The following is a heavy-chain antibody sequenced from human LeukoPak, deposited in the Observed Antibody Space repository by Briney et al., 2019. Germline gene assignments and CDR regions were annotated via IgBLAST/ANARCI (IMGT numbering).Heavy chain of an antibody. Sequence: GGSPRLSCAASGITFSSYAMIWVRQAPEKGLEWVSAISGSGDRTYHADSVKGRLTISRDNSKNTLYLQMSSLRAEDTAVYYCAKDSGYHFLDYWGQGTPVTVSS. D-gene: IGHD3-22*01. CDR3: AKDSGYHFLDY. CDR2: ISGSGDRT. CDR1: GITFSSYA. J-gene: IGHJ4*02. V-gene: IGHV3-23*01.